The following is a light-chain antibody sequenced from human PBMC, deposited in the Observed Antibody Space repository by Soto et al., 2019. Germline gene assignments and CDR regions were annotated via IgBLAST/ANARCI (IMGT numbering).Light chain of an antibody. CDR2: GAS. V-gene: IGKV3-20*01. J-gene: IGKJ1*01. Sequence: EIVLTQSPGTLSLSPGERATLSCRASQSVSSSYLAWYQQKPGQAPRLLIYGASSRATGIPDRFSGSGSGTVFTLTISRLDPEDFAVYYCQQYGSSPWTFGQGTKVDIK. CDR1: QSVSSSY. CDR3: QQYGSSPWT.